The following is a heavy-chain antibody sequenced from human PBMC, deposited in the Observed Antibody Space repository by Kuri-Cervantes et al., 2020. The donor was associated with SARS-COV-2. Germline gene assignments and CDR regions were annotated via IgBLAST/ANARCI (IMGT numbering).Heavy chain of an antibody. J-gene: IGHJ3*02. CDR3: AKLSNWDDAFDI. Sequence: GESLKISCAASGFTVSSNYMSWVRQAPGKGLGWVSVIYSGGSTYYADSVKGRFTISRDNSKNTLYLQMNSLRAEDTVVYYCAKLSNWDDAFDIWGQGTMVTVSS. V-gene: IGHV3-53*05. CDR1: GFTVSSNY. CDR2: IYSGGST. D-gene: IGHD1-1*01.